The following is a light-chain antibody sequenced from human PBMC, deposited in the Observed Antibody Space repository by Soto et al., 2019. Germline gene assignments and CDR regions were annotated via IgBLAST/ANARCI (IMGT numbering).Light chain of an antibody. CDR1: QSITNW. V-gene: IGKV1-5*01. J-gene: IGKJ2*01. Sequence: DIQMTQSPSTLSASVGDRVTITCRASQSITNWLAWYQQKPGKAPKLLIYDASSLAGGVPSRISGRGFGTEFTLTISSLQPDDFATYYCHQYSSYPYPFGQGTKLEIK. CDR3: HQYSSYPYP. CDR2: DAS.